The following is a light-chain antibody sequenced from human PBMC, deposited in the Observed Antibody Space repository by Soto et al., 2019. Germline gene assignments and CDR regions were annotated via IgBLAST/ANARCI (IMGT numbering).Light chain of an antibody. CDR3: QQRSNWPPVT. CDR1: QSISDT. Sequence: IVMTQSPATLSVSPGGRATLSCRASQSISDTLAWYQQKPGQAPRLLIYGASKRATGIPARFSGSGSGTDFTLTISSLEPEDFGVYYCQQRSNWPPVTFGGGTKVDI. CDR2: GAS. J-gene: IGKJ4*01. V-gene: IGKV3-11*01.